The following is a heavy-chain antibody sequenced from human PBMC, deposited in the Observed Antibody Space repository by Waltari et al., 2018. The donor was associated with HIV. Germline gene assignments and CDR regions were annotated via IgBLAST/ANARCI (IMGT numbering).Heavy chain of an antibody. CDR3: ASHVPGPVPAAIGWFDP. CDR2: FYYSGST. CDR1: GGSISSSSYY. Sequence: QLQLQESGPGLVKPSETLSLTCTVSGGSISSSSYYWGWIRQPPGKGLEWIGSFYYSGSTYYNPSLKSRVTISVDTSKNQFSLKLSSVTAADTAVYYCASHVPGPVPAAIGWFDPWGQGTLVTVSS. D-gene: IGHD2-2*01. V-gene: IGHV4-39*07. J-gene: IGHJ5*02.